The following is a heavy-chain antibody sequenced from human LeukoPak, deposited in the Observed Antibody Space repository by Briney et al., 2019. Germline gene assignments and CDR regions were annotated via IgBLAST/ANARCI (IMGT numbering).Heavy chain of an antibody. CDR3: ARRYYYDSSGYSFQH. D-gene: IGHD3-22*01. Sequence: PGGSLRLSXAASGFTVSSNYMSWVGQAPGKGLEWVSVIYSGGSTYYADSVKGRFTVSRDNSKNTLYLQMNSLRAEDTAVYYCARRYYYDSSGYSFQHWGQGTLVTVSS. J-gene: IGHJ1*01. V-gene: IGHV3-53*01. CDR1: GFTVSSNY. CDR2: IYSGGST.